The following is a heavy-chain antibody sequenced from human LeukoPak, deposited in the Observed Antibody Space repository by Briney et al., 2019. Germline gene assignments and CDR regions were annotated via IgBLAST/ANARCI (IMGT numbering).Heavy chain of an antibody. CDR3: ARLGDIVVVPAASFDY. V-gene: IGHV4-34*01. CDR1: GGSFSGYY. Sequence: SETLSLTCAVYGGSFSGYYWSWIRQPPGKGLEWIGEINHSGSTNYNPSLKSRVTISVDTSKNQFSLELSSVTAADTAVYYCARLGDIVVVPAASFDYWGQGTLVTVSS. D-gene: IGHD2-2*01. J-gene: IGHJ4*02. CDR2: INHSGST.